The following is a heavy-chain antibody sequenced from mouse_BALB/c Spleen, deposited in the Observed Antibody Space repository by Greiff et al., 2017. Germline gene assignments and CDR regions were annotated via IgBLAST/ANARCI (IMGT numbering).Heavy chain of an antibody. J-gene: IGHJ4*01. CDR3: AKGFYAMDY. CDR2: INPYNDGT. Sequence: EVQLQQSGPELVKPGASVRMSCKASGYTFTSYVMHWVKQKPGQGLEWIGYINPYNDGTKYIEKFKGKATLTSDKSSSTAYMELSSLTSEDSAVYYCAKGFYAMDYWGQGTSVTVSS. V-gene: IGHV1-14*01. CDR1: GYTFTSYV.